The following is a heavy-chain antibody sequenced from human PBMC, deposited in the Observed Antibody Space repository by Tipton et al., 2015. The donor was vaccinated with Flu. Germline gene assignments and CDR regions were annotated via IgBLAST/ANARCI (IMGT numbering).Heavy chain of an antibody. CDR1: GEALSSSGYY. J-gene: IGHJ3*01. D-gene: IGHD2-15*01. CDR3: ARGSRDIRDAFDV. CDR2: IYFSGTP. Sequence: GEALSSSGYYWSWIRQPPGKGLEWIGSIYFSGTPYYSPSLESRVTISEDTSKNQFSLTVIGVTAADTAMYYCARGSRDIRDAFDVWGQGTMVTASS. V-gene: IGHV4-39*07.